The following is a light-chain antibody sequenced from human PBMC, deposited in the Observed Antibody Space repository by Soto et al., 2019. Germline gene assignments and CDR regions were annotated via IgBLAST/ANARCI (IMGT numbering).Light chain of an antibody. V-gene: IGKV1-5*03. CDR2: KAS. J-gene: IGKJ1*01. Sequence: DIQLTQSPSTLSASVGDRVTITCRASRSIINWLAWYQQKSGKGPKLLIYKASNLQTGVSLRFSGSGYGTEFTLTISSLQPDDVATYYCQQYSDHWTFGQGTKVEIK. CDR3: QQYSDHWT. CDR1: RSIINW.